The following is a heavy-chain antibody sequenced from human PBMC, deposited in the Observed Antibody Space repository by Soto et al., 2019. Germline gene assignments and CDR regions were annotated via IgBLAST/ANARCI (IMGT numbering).Heavy chain of an antibody. D-gene: IGHD4-17*01. V-gene: IGHV1-8*01. CDR3: ARAPSDYGDYDWFDP. Sequence: GASVKVSCKASGYTFTSYDINWVRQATGQGLEWMGWMNPNSGNTGYAQKFQGRVTMTRNTSISTAYMELSSLRSEDTAVYYCARAPSDYGDYDWFDPWGQGTLVTVSS. CDR1: GYTFTSYD. J-gene: IGHJ5*02. CDR2: MNPNSGNT.